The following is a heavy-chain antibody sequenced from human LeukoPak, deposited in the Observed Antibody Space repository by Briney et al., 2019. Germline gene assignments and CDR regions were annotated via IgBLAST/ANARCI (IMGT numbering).Heavy chain of an antibody. Sequence: ASVKVSCKASGYTFTPYYIHWVRQAPGQGLGWRGWINPNSGGTNYAQKFQGSVTMTRDTSISTAYMELSRLRSDDTAVYYCAREGQAWLLLYYFDYWGQGTLVTVSS. J-gene: IGHJ4*02. CDR2: INPNSGGT. CDR1: GYTFTPYY. V-gene: IGHV1-2*02. CDR3: AREGQAWLLLYYFDY. D-gene: IGHD3-22*01.